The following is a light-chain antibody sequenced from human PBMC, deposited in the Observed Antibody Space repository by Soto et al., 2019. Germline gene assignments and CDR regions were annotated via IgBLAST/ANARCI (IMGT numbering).Light chain of an antibody. V-gene: IGLV2-23*03. CDR2: EGS. CDR1: SSDVGISNL. J-gene: IGLJ2*01. CDR3: CSFAGSNTVL. Sequence: QSALPQPASVSGSPGQSITISFTGTSSDVGISNLVSWYQQQPGKAPKLMIYEGSKRPSEISNRFSGSKSGNTASLTISGLQAEGEAEYHCCSFAGSNTVLFGGGTKLTVL.